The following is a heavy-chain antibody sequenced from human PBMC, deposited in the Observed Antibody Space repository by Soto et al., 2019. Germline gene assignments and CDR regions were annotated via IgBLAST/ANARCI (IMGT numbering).Heavy chain of an antibody. CDR2: MNPNSGNT. D-gene: IGHD6-6*01. V-gene: IGHV1-8*01. CDR3: ARGILIAARPVVYYYYMDV. J-gene: IGHJ6*03. Sequence: QVQLVQSGAEVKKPGASVKVSCKASGYTFTSYDINWVRQATGQGLEWMGWMNPNSGNTGYAQKFQGRVTMTRNTSISTAYMELSSLRSEDTAVYYCARGILIAARPVVYYYYMDVWGKGTTVTVSS. CDR1: GYTFTSYD.